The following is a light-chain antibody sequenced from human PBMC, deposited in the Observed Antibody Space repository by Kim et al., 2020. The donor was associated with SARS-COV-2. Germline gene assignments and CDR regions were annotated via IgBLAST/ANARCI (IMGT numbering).Light chain of an antibody. Sequence: AAINCKSCQSVLYSSNNKNYLAWYQQKPGQPPKLLMYWASTRESGVPDRFSGSGSGTDFTLTISNLQAEDVAVYYCHQYYRAPRTFGPGTKVDIK. J-gene: IGKJ3*01. V-gene: IGKV4-1*01. CDR2: WAS. CDR1: QSVLYSSNNKNY. CDR3: HQYYRAPRT.